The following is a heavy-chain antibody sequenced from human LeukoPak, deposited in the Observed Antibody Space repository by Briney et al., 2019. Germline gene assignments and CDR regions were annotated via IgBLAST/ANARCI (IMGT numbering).Heavy chain of an antibody. CDR2: ISSSSSYI. D-gene: IGHD4-17*01. Sequence: PGGSLRLSCAASGFTFSSYSMNWVRLAPGKGLEWVSSISSSSSYIYYADSVKGRFTISRDNAKNSLYLQMNSLRAEDTAVYYCASAYGDYRYYFDYWGQGTLVTVSS. V-gene: IGHV3-21*01. CDR1: GFTFSSYS. CDR3: ASAYGDYRYYFDY. J-gene: IGHJ4*02.